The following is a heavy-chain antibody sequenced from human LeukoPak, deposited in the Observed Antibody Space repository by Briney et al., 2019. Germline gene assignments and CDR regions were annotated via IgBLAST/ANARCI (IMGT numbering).Heavy chain of an antibody. V-gene: IGHV1-24*01. Sequence: GASVKVSCKASGYTFTGYYMHWVRQAPGKGLEWMGGFDPEDGETIYAQKFQGRVTMTEDTSTDTAYMELSSLRSEDTAVYYCATGPGHCSGGSCYSNWFDPWGQGTLVTVSS. J-gene: IGHJ5*02. CDR3: ATGPGHCSGGSCYSNWFDP. CDR2: FDPEDGET. CDR1: GYTFTGYY. D-gene: IGHD2-15*01.